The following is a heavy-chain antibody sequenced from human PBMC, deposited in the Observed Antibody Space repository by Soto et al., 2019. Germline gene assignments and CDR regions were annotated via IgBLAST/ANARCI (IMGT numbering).Heavy chain of an antibody. CDR1: GFTFSSYG. J-gene: IGHJ6*02. Sequence: QVQLVESGGGVVQPGRSLRLSCAASGFTFSSYGMDWVRQAPGKGLEWVAVISYDGGNEYYADSVKGRFTISRENSKNTLYLQMNSLRAEDTAVFYCAKDRGRYTYSSSLVYYYYGMDVWGQGTTVTVSS. D-gene: IGHD3-16*02. CDR2: ISYDGGNE. CDR3: AKDRGRYTYSSSLVYYYYGMDV. V-gene: IGHV3-30*18.